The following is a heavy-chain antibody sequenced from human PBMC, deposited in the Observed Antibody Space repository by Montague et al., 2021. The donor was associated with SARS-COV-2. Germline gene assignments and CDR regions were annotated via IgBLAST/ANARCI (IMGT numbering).Heavy chain of an antibody. Sequence: SETLSLTCAVYGGSFSGYYWSWIRQPPGKGLEWIGEINHSGSTNYNPSLKSRVTISVDTSKNQFSLKLSSVTVADTAVYYCARVRYYGSGTSLGMDAWGQGTTVTVSS. CDR2: INHSGST. V-gene: IGHV4-34*01. D-gene: IGHD3-10*01. CDR3: ARVRYYGSGTSLGMDA. CDR1: GGSFSGYY. J-gene: IGHJ6*02.